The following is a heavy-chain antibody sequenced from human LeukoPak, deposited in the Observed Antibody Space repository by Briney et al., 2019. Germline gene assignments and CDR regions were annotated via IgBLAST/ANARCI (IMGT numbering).Heavy chain of an antibody. Sequence: SETLSLTCAVYGGSLNGHYWSWIRQSPGKGLEWIGEGSDIGGTKFNPSFKSRVTISVDTSKNQFSLKLSSVTAADTAVYYCARDQSTIEGSWFDPWGQGTLVTVSS. CDR2: GSDIGGT. CDR1: GGSLNGHY. D-gene: IGHD1-1*01. J-gene: IGHJ5*02. CDR3: ARDQSTIEGSWFDP. V-gene: IGHV4-34*01.